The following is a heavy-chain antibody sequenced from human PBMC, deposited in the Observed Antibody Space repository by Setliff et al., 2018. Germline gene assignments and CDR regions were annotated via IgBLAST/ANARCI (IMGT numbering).Heavy chain of an antibody. Sequence: PSETLSLTCTVSGGSISRYHWSWIRQAPGKGLEWVSTATTSGTYSYYADSVKGRFTISRDDSKNTLYLQMNSLRAEDTAVYYCAKEKYSSTWYERKPFDCWGQGTLVTVSS. D-gene: IGHD6-13*01. J-gene: IGHJ4*02. CDR1: GGSISRYH. CDR3: AKEKYSSTWYERKPFDC. V-gene: IGHV3-23*01. CDR2: ATTSGTYS.